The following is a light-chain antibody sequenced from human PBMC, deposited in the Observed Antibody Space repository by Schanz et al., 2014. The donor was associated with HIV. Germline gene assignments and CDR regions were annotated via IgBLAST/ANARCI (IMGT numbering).Light chain of an antibody. CDR2: EVD. V-gene: IGLV2-23*02. J-gene: IGLJ2*01. CDR1: SSDVGSYNL. CDR3: QSYDSHLGGVV. Sequence: QSALTQPASVSGSPGQSITISCTGTSSDVGSYNLVSWYQQYPGKAPKLLIYEVDKRPSGVPDRFSGSKSGNTASLTVSGLQAEDEADYYCQSYDSHLGGVVFGGGTKLTVL.